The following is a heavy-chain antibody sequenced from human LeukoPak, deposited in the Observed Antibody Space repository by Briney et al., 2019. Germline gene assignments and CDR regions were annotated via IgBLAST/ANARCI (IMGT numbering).Heavy chain of an antibody. CDR3: ARDVTYHGGDWFDP. CDR2: ISSTASSI. Sequence: GGSLRLSCAASEFTFSSYSMSWVRQAPGKRLEWVSYISSTASSIYYADSVKGRFSISRDNAKNSLYLQMNSLRAEDTAVYYCARDVTYHGGDWFDPWGQGTLVTVSS. V-gene: IGHV3-48*04. D-gene: IGHD4-23*01. J-gene: IGHJ5*02. CDR1: EFTFSSYS.